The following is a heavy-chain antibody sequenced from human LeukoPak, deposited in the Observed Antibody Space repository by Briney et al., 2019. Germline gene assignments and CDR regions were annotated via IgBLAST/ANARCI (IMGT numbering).Heavy chain of an antibody. CDR1: GFTFSSYW. Sequence: GGSLRLSCAASGFTFSSYWMSWVRQAPGRGLEWVANIKEDGSEKYNVDSVKGRFTISRDNAMNSLYLQMNSLRAEDTAVYYCARDKVGTGATHLDYWGQGALVTVSS. D-gene: IGHD1-26*01. CDR2: IKEDGSEK. J-gene: IGHJ4*02. V-gene: IGHV3-7*01. CDR3: ARDKVGTGATHLDY.